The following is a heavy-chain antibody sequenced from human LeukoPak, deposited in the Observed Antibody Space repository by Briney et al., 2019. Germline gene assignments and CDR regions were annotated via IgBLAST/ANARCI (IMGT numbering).Heavy chain of an antibody. V-gene: IGHV2-5*02. CDR1: GFSLSTSGVG. CDR3: AHRKVDTPMGP. CDR2: IYWDDDE. J-gene: IGHJ5*02. D-gene: IGHD5-18*01. Sequence: SGPTLFNPTQTLTLTCTFSGFSLSTSGVGVGWIRQPPGKALEWLAYIYWDDDERYSPSLKSRLTITKDTSKNQVVLTVTDMDPVDTATYYCAHRKVDTPMGPWGQGTLVTVSS.